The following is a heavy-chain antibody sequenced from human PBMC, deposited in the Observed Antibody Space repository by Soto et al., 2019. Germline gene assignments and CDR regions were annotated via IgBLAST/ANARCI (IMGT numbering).Heavy chain of an antibody. J-gene: IGHJ4*02. CDR2: INAGNGNT. D-gene: IGHD3-16*01. V-gene: IGHV1-3*01. CDR1: GYTFTSYA. CDR3: ARTQRIMITFGALGY. Sequence: ASVKVSCKASGYTFTSYAMHWVRQAPGQRLEWMGWINAGNGNTKYSQKFQGRVTITRDTSASTAYMELSSLRSEDTAVYYCARTQRIMITFGALGYWGQGXLVTVSS.